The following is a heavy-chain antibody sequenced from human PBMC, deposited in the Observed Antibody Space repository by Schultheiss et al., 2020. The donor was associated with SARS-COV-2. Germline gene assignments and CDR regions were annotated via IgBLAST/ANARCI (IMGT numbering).Heavy chain of an antibody. CDR1: RFTFSSYA. V-gene: IGHV3-23*01. J-gene: IGHJ4*02. D-gene: IGHD6-19*01. CDR2: ISGSGGTT. Sequence: GESLKISCAASRFTFSSYAMTWVRQAPGKGLEWVSAISGSGGTTYYADSVKGRFTISRDSSKNTLYLQMTSLRAEDTAVYYCAKSFGGWYNWDYWGQGSLVTVSS. CDR3: AKSFGGWYNWDY.